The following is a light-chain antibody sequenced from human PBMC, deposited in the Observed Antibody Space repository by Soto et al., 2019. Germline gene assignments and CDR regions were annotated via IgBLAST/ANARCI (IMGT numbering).Light chain of an antibody. CDR2: EVT. J-gene: IGLJ3*02. V-gene: IGLV2-8*01. Sequence: QSALTQPPSASGSPGQSVTISCTGTSSDVGGYNYVSWYQQYPGRAPKLMIYEVTKRPSGVRDRFSGSKSGNTASLTVSGLQAEDEADYYCSSYAASNNCYFVFGGGTKLTVL. CDR1: SSDVGGYNY. CDR3: SSYAASNNCYFV.